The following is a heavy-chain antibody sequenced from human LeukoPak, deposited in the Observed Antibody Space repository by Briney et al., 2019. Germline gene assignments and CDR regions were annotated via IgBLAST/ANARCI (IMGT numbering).Heavy chain of an antibody. V-gene: IGHV3-30*03. CDR1: GFTFSSYG. CDR2: ISYDGSNK. Sequence: GRSLRLSCAASGFTFSSYGMHWVRLAPGKGLEWVAVISYDGSNKYYADSVKGRFTISRDNSKNTLYLQMNSLRAEDTAVYYCARLPSRYYDSSGYYGDYWGQGTLVTVSS. J-gene: IGHJ4*02. D-gene: IGHD3-22*01. CDR3: ARLPSRYYDSSGYYGDY.